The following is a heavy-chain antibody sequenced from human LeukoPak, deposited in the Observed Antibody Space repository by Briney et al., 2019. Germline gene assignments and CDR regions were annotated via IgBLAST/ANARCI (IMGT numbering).Heavy chain of an antibody. D-gene: IGHD3-16*01. V-gene: IGHV3-23*01. CDR2: ISHDGAST. Sequence: GGSLRLSWAASGYTFYNYAVTWVRQAPGKGLEWVSSISHDGASTHYADSVKGRFTISRDYSKNPVFLQMASLRAEDTAVYFCAKYGSGQLWLLGWYFDFWGRGTLVSVSS. CDR3: AKYGSGQLWLLGWYFDF. J-gene: IGHJ2*01. CDR1: GYTFYNYA.